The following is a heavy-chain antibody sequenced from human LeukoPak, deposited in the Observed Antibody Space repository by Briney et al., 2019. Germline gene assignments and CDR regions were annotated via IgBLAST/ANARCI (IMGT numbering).Heavy chain of an antibody. V-gene: IGHV3-23*01. D-gene: IGHD5-12*01. CDR2: ISGSGGST. CDR1: GFTFSNYV. J-gene: IGHJ4*02. Sequence: GGSLRLSCAASGFTFSNYVMSWVRQAPGKGLEWVSAISGSGGSTYYADSVEGRFTISRDNAKNTVHLQMNSLRVEDTAIYFCAGAYSAYDPFDYWGQGILVTVSS. CDR3: AGAYSAYDPFDY.